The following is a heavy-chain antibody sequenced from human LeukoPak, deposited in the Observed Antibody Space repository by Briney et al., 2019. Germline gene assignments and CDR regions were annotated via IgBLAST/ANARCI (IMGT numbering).Heavy chain of an antibody. V-gene: IGHV4-59*01. CDR2: IYYSGST. Sequence: SETLSLTCTVSGGSISSYYWSWIRQPPGKGLEWVGYIYYSGSTNYNPSLKRRVTISVDTSKNQFSLKLSSVTAADTAVYYCAAGSYYFDYWGQGTLVTVSS. CDR1: GGSISSYY. CDR3: AAGSYYFDY. D-gene: IGHD3-10*01. J-gene: IGHJ4*02.